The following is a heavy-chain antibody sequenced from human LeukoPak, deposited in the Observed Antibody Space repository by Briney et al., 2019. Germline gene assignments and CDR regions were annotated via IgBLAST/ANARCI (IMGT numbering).Heavy chain of an antibody. CDR3: ARQGPHGDYVEPIDY. D-gene: IGHD4-17*01. Sequence: GGSLRLSCVASGLIFSNYRMHWVRQTAGNGLVWVSCISSGVTTTSYADSVKGRFTISRDNAKKTPYLQMNNLRVEDTAVYYCARQGPHGDYVEPIDYWGQGTLVTVSS. CDR2: ISSGVTTT. CDR1: GLIFSNYR. J-gene: IGHJ4*02. V-gene: IGHV3-74*01.